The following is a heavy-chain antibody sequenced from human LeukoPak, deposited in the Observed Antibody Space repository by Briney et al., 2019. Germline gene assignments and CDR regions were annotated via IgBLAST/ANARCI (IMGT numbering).Heavy chain of an antibody. Sequence: GGSLRLSCAASGFIFSSYEMNWVRQAPGKGLEWVSYISGSDNTVYYADSVKGRFTISRENARNSLYLQMNSLRAEDTAVYYCAELGITMIGGVWGKGTTVTISS. D-gene: IGHD3-10*02. V-gene: IGHV3-48*03. J-gene: IGHJ6*04. CDR2: ISGSDNTV. CDR1: GFIFSSYE. CDR3: AELGITMIGGV.